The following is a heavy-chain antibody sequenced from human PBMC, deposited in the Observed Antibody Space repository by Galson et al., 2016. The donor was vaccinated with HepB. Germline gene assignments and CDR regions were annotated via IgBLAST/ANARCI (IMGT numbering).Heavy chain of an antibody. CDR2: IIPIFDTI. J-gene: IGHJ6*03. Sequence: SVKVSCKVSEDIFSNSAFNWVRQAPGQGLEWMGEIIPIFDTITYAQTFQDRVKLTADKSKSTAYMDLSSLRSDDTAVYFCARGEVVVPTSSGTAYSYHMDVWGKGTTVTVSS. CDR1: EDIFSNSA. D-gene: IGHD3-16*02. V-gene: IGHV1-69*06. CDR3: ARGEVVVPTSSGTAYSYHMDV.